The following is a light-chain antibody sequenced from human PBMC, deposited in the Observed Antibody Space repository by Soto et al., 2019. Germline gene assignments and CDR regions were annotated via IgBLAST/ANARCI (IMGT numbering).Light chain of an antibody. J-gene: IGLJ1*01. CDR2: EVS. CDR3: CSYAGSSTYV. Sequence: QSALTHPASVSGSPGQSITISCTGTSSDVGSHNLVSWYQQHPGKAPKLMIYEVSKRPSGVSNRFSGSKSGNTASLTISGLQAEDEADYYCCSYAGSSTYVFGTGTKVTVL. V-gene: IGLV2-23*02. CDR1: SSDVGSHNL.